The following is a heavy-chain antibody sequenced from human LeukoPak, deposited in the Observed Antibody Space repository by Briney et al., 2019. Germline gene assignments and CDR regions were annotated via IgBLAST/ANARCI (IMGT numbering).Heavy chain of an antibody. CDR1: GGSMSRSSYY. Sequence: PSETLSLTCTVSGGSMSRSSYYWGWIRQPPGKGLEWIANVYYSGSTYYNPSLKSRVTISVDTSKNQFSLKLSSVTAADTAVYYCAGSSQDYYDSVEFDPWGQGTLVTVSS. V-gene: IGHV4-39*01. D-gene: IGHD3-10*01. J-gene: IGHJ5*02. CDR3: AGSSQDYYDSVEFDP. CDR2: VYYSGST.